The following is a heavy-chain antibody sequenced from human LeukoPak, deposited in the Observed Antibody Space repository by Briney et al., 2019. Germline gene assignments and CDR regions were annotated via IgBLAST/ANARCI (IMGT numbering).Heavy chain of an antibody. CDR1: GLTFSSYG. CDR2: IWYDGSNK. J-gene: IGHJ6*03. V-gene: IGHV3-33*01. Sequence: GGSLRLSCAASGLTFSSYGMHWVRQAPGKGLEWVAVIWYDGSNKYYADSVKGRFTISRDNSKNTLYLQMNSLRAEDTAVYYCARFAAGGSYYYYMDVWGKGTTVTVSS. CDR3: ARFAAGGSYYYYMDV. D-gene: IGHD6-25*01.